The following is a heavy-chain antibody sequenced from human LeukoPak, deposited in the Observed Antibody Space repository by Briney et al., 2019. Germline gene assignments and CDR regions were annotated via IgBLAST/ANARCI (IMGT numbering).Heavy chain of an antibody. CDR2: IIPIFGTA. J-gene: IGHJ4*02. V-gene: IGHV1-69*13. CDR3: ATVHLSEEYYDFWSGYSY. Sequence: SVKVSCKASGGTFSSYAISWVRQAPGQGLEWMGGIIPIFGTASYAQKFQGRVTITADESTSTAYMELSSLRSEDTAVYYCATVHLSEEYYDFWSGYSYWGQGTLVTVSS. CDR1: GGTFSSYA. D-gene: IGHD3-3*01.